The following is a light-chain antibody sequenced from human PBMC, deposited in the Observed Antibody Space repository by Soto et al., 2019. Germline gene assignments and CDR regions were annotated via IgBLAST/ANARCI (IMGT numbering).Light chain of an antibody. CDR2: GAS. CDR3: QQYNNWPRT. Sequence: EIVMTQSPATLSVSPWERATLSCRASQSVSSDLAWYQQKPGQAPRLLIYGASTRATGIPARFSGSGSGTEFTLTISSLQSEDFAVYYCQQYNNWPRTSGQGTKVDI. CDR1: QSVSSD. V-gene: IGKV3-15*01. J-gene: IGKJ1*01.